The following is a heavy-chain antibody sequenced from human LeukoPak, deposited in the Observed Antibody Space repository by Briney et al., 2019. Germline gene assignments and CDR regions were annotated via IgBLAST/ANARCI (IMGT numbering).Heavy chain of an antibody. Sequence: PGRSVRLSCAASGFTFRSFGMHWVRQAPGKGLEWVAVASYDGTNNYYADSVKGRFTISRDNSKNTLYLQMNSLRPEDTAVYYCAKDVRVLVNWNYVPNLDYWGQGTLVTVSS. J-gene: IGHJ4*02. CDR2: ASYDGTNN. CDR3: AKDVRVLVNWNYVPNLDY. V-gene: IGHV3-30*18. D-gene: IGHD1-7*01. CDR1: GFTFRSFG.